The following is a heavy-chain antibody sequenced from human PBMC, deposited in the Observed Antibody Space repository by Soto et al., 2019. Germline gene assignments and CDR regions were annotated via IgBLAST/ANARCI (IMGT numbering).Heavy chain of an antibody. CDR2: IIGVNGDT. D-gene: IGHD4-17*01. CDR3: AKDMEAYGARDFEY. Sequence: EGSLRLSCAASGFTFRCYTMSWVGQAQGKGLEWASSIIGVNGDTFSADSVTGLVTISRDISKSTLYLQMNGLRVEETAIYYCAKDMEAYGARDFEYWGHVTRFTVPS. J-gene: IGHJ4*01. V-gene: IGHV3-23*01. CDR1: GFTFRCYT.